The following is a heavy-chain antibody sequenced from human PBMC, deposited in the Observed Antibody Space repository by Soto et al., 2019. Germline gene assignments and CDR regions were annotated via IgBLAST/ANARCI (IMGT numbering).Heavy chain of an antibody. V-gene: IGHV1-69*10. CDR2: IIPIRGLT. CDR1: GGTFSRD. J-gene: IGHJ4*02. CDR3: ARVGGVVAREFDS. D-gene: IGHD2-15*01. Sequence: SVKVSCKASGGTFSRDDTISWVRQATGQGLEWMGWIIPIRGLTNYAQKFQGRVTMTRNKSISTAYMELTSLRSEDTAVYYCARVGGVVAREFDSWGQGTLVTVS.